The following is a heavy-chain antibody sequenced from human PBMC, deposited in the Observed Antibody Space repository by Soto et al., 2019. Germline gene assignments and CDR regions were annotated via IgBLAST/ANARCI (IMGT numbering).Heavy chain of an antibody. CDR2: IYYSGST. CDR3: ASDSRGPQLLRYFDWAPGPYYYYGMDV. CDR1: GGSISSSSYY. J-gene: IGHJ6*02. D-gene: IGHD3-9*01. Sequence: PSETLSLTCTVSGGSISSSSYYWGWIRQPPGKGLEWIGSIYYSGSTYYNPSLKSRVTISVDTSKNQFSLKLSSVTAADTAVYYCASDSRGPQLLRYFDWAPGPYYYYGMDVWGQGTTVTVPS. V-gene: IGHV4-39*01.